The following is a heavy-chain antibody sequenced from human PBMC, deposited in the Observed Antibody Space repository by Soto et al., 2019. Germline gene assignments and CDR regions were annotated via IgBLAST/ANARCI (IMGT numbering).Heavy chain of an antibody. V-gene: IGHV4-34*01. CDR2: INHSGST. D-gene: IGHD6-19*01. Sequence: SETLSLTCAVYGGSFSGYYWSWIRRPPGKGLEWIGEINHSGSTNYNPSLKSRVTISVDTSKNQFSLKLSSVTAADTAVYYCARGLPIAVAGTMPYYYMDVWGKGTTVTVSS. J-gene: IGHJ6*03. CDR3: ARGLPIAVAGTMPYYYMDV. CDR1: GGSFSGYY.